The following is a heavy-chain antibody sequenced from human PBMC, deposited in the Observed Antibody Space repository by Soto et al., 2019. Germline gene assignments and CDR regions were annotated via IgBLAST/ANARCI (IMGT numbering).Heavy chain of an antibody. CDR2: ISAYNGNT. J-gene: IGHJ6*02. V-gene: IGHV1-18*01. CDR1: GYTFTSYG. CDR3: ARVQVAGTYYYYGMDV. Sequence: EASVKVSCKASGYTFTSYGISWVRQAPGQGLEWMGWISAYNGNTNYAQKLQGRVTMTTDTSTSTAYMELRSLRSDDTAVYYCARVQVAGTYYYYGMDVWGQGTTVTVSS. D-gene: IGHD6-19*01.